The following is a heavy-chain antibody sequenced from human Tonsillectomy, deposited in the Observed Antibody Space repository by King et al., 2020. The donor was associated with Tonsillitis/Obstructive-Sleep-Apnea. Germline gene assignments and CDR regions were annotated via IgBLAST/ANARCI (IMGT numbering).Heavy chain of an antibody. Sequence: VQLQQWGAGLLKPSETLSLPCDVYTGSFSGYYWSWLRQPPGKGLEWIGEIHHSGSTNYNPSLKSRVNRSVDTSKNQFSLNLSSVTAADTAIYYCARESVVWGTNAFDIGDQGTMVTVSS. CDR1: TGSFSGYY. CDR2: IHHSGST. J-gene: IGHJ3*02. CDR3: ARESVVWGTNAFDI. D-gene: IGHD3-16*01. V-gene: IGHV4-34*01.